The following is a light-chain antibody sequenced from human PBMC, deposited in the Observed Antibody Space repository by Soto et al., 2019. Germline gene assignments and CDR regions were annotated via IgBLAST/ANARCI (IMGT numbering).Light chain of an antibody. CDR2: GNT. Sequence: QSVLTQPPSVSGAPGQRVTISCTGSASNIGADYDAHWYQQLPGAAPQLLIYGNTNRPSGVPDRFSGSKSGASAYLSITGLQAEDEADYYCQAYDRSLNGWVFGGGTKLTVL. CDR3: QAYDRSLNGWV. J-gene: IGLJ3*02. V-gene: IGLV1-40*01. CDR1: ASNIGADYD.